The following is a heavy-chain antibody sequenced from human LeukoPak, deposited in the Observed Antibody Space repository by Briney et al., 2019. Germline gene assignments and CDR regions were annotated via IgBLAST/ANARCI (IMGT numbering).Heavy chain of an antibody. D-gene: IGHD5-24*01. Sequence: PGGSLRLSCAASGFNFGSYSMTWVRQAPGKGLEWVSVISADSATTFYADSVEGRFTISRDNAKNTVFLQMSSLRAEDTALYYCARKSASRNYPLDYWGQGTLVTVSS. CDR2: ISADSATT. CDR1: GFNFGSYS. J-gene: IGHJ4*02. CDR3: ARKSASRNYPLDY. V-gene: IGHV3-23*01.